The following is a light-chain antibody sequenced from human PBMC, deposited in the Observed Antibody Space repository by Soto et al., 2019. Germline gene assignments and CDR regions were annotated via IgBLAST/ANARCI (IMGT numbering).Light chain of an antibody. CDR1: QTLLDSDDGNTY. Sequence: DIVMTQTPLSLPVTPGEPASISCRSSQTLLDSDDGNTYLDWYLQKPGQSPQLLIYGISSRASGVPDRFSGSGPGTDFTLKISRVEAGDVGVFYCMQRKEFPWTFGQGTKVDIK. J-gene: IGKJ1*01. V-gene: IGKV2-40*01. CDR2: GIS. CDR3: MQRKEFPWT.